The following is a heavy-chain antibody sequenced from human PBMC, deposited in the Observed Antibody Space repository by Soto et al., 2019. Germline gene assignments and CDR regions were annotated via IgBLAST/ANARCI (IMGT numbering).Heavy chain of an antibody. Sequence: SETLSLTCTVSGGSVSSGGYYWSWIRQVPGKGLEWIGYIYHTGNTFYNPSLKSRVTISLDTSKSQFSLKLTSVTAADTAIYYCAGSSARSTFDYWGQGTLVTVSS. CDR3: AGSSARSTFDY. CDR1: GGSVSSGGYY. CDR2: IYHTGNT. V-gene: IGHV4-31*03. J-gene: IGHJ4*02. D-gene: IGHD6-25*01.